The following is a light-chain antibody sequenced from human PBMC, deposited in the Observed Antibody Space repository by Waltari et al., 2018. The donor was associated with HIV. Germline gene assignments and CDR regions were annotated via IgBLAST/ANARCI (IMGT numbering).Light chain of an antibody. Sequence: QSSLTQPDSVSGSPVQSITIPCTRTSKYVGHYHYVFWYKQHPGKAPKLIIYDVSNRPSGVSNRFSGSKSGNTASLTISGLQTEDEADYYCSSYTSSSTRVFGTGTKVTVL. CDR2: DVS. CDR1: SKYVGHYHY. V-gene: IGLV2-14*01. CDR3: SSYTSSSTRV. J-gene: IGLJ1*01.